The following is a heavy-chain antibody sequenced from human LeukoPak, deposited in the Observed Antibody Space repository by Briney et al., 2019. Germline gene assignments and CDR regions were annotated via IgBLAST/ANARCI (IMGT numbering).Heavy chain of an antibody. CDR2: IYYSGST. CDR1: GGAISSYY. CDR3: ARDPLEYGDYEDWYFDL. D-gene: IGHD4-17*01. Sequence: SETLSLTCTVAGGAISSYYWSWIRQPPGKGLEWIGYIYYSGSTNYNPSLKSRVTISVDTSKNQFSLKLSSVTAADTAVYYCARDPLEYGDYEDWYFDLWGRGTLVTVSS. V-gene: IGHV4-59*01. J-gene: IGHJ2*01.